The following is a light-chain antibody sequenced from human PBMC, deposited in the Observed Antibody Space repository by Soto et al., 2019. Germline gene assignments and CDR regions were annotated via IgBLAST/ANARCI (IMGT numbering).Light chain of an antibody. CDR3: QSYDRSLSGSRGV. V-gene: IGLV1-40*01. J-gene: IGLJ2*01. Sequence: QSVLTQPPSVSGAPGQRVTISCTGSSSNIGAGYDVHWYQQLPGTAPKLLIYGNSNRPSGVPDRFSGSKSGTSASLAITGLQAEDEADYYCQSYDRSLSGSRGVFGGGTKLTVL. CDR1: SSNIGAGYD. CDR2: GNS.